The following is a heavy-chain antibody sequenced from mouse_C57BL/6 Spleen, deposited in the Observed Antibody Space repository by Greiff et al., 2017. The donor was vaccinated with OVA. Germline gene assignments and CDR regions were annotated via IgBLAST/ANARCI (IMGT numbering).Heavy chain of an antibody. D-gene: IGHD2-5*01. Sequence: VQLQQSGPELVKPGASVKISCKASGYAFSSSWMNWVKQRPGKGLEWIGRIYPGDGDTNYNGKFKGKATLTADKSSSTAYMQLSSLTSEDSAVYYCARDGYSIYYFDYWGQGTTLTVSS. CDR1: GYAFSSSW. CDR3: ARDGYSIYYFDY. CDR2: IYPGDGDT. V-gene: IGHV1-82*01. J-gene: IGHJ2*01.